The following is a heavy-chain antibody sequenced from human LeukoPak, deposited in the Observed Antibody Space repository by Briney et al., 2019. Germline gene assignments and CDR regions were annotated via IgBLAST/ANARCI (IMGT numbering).Heavy chain of an antibody. V-gene: IGHV3-23*01. D-gene: IGHD1-26*01. Sequence: PGGSLRLSCAASGFTFSSYAMSWVRQAPGKGLEWVSAISGSGGSTYYADSVKGRFTISRDNSKDTLYLQMNSLRAEDTAVYYCAKGVLEWELLFQGAFDIWGQGTAVTVSS. CDR1: GFTFSSYA. J-gene: IGHJ3*02. CDR2: ISGSGGST. CDR3: AKGVLEWELLFQGAFDI.